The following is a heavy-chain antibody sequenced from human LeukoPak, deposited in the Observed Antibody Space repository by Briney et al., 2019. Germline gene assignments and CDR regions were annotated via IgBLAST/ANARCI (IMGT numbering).Heavy chain of an antibody. D-gene: IGHD1-26*01. CDR1: GGSISSNAYY. CDR3: AYSGSYGHLGY. Sequence: PSETLSLTCTVSGGSISSNAYYWAWIRQPPGKGLAWIRRIYSSVTTYYTPSLTSPVTISVDTSKNQFSLRLSSVTAADTALYYCAYSGSYGHLGYWGQGIPVTVSS. CDR2: IYSSVTT. V-gene: IGHV4-39*01. J-gene: IGHJ4*02.